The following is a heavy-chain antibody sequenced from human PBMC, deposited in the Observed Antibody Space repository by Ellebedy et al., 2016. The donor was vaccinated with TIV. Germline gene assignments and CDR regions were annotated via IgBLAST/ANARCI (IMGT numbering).Heavy chain of an antibody. CDR2: LSHNGVKE. CDR1: GLPFSSHA. Sequence: GESLKISCVVSGLPFSSHAMQWVRQAPGKGLEWVAVLSHNGVKEEYAESVKGRFTVSRDNSRNTLYLQLDSLRSEDTAVYYCARDIYTGAYDVFDYWGQGTRVTVSS. CDR3: ARDIYTGAYDVFDY. V-gene: IGHV3-30-3*01. D-gene: IGHD2-2*02. J-gene: IGHJ4*02.